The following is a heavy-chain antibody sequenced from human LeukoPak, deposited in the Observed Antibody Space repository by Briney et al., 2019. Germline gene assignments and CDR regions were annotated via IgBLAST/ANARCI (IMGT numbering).Heavy chain of an antibody. CDR3: ARRGHSGSFLDSFDI. V-gene: IGHV5-51*01. Sequence: GESLKISCKGSGYSFTYYWIGWVRQMPGKGLEWMGVIYPVDSNTIYSPSFEGQVTISADKSISTAYLQWSSLKASDSAIYYCARRGHSGSFLDSFDIWGQGTMVTVSS. CDR2: IYPVDSNT. D-gene: IGHD5-12*01. J-gene: IGHJ3*02. CDR1: GYSFTYYW.